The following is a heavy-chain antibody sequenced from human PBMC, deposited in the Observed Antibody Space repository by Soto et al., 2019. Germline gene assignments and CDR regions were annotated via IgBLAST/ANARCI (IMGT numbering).Heavy chain of an antibody. CDR3: ARGVTICGVVSIGYYYGLDG. CDR1: GGTFSSYA. CDR2: IIPIFGTA. V-gene: IGHV1-69*13. D-gene: IGHD3-3*01. Sequence: ASLTVSCKASGGTFSSYAISWVRQAPGQGLEWMGGIIPIFGTANYAQKFQGRVTITADESTSTAYMELSSLRSEDTAVYYCARGVTICGVVSIGYYYGLDGWGHGTKVTVSS. J-gene: IGHJ6*02.